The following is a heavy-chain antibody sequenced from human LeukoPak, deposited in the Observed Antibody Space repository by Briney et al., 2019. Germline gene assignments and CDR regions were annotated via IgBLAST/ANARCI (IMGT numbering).Heavy chain of an antibody. Sequence: ASVKVSCKASGYTFTGYYMHWVRQAPGQGLEWMGWINPNSGGTNYAQKFQGWVTMTRDTSISTAYMELSRLRSDDTAVYYCARGQLYYYDSSGYYATPIYYFDYWGQGTLATASS. CDR3: ARGQLYYYDSSGYYATPIYYFDY. CDR1: GYTFTGYY. J-gene: IGHJ4*02. V-gene: IGHV1-2*04. CDR2: INPNSGGT. D-gene: IGHD3-22*01.